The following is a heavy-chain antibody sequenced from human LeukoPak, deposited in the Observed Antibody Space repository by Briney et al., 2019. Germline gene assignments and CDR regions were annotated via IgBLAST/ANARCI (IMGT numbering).Heavy chain of an antibody. J-gene: IGHJ6*03. CDR3: ARIAAAGRKVRYYYIDV. CDR1: GFTFDDYG. CDR2: INWNGGST. V-gene: IGHV3-20*04. Sequence: PGGSLSLSCAASGFTFDDYGMSGVRPPRGKGLGWVSGINWNGGSTGYADSVNGRFTISRDNAKNSLYLQMNSLRAEETALYYCARIAAAGRKVRYYYIDVWGKGTTVTVSS. D-gene: IGHD6-13*01.